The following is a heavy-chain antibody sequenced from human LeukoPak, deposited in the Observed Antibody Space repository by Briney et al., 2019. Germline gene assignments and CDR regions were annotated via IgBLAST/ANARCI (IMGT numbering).Heavy chain of an antibody. CDR1: GFTFSSYA. V-gene: IGHV3-23*01. D-gene: IGHD2-8*01. CDR2: VSDSAGRT. CDR3: AKNRGHCVNGVCHNYYYMDV. J-gene: IGHJ6*03. Sequence: GGSLRLSCAASGFTFSSYAMTWVRQAPGKGLEWVSTVSDSAGRTDYADSVKGRFTISRDNLKSTLYLQMNSLRAEDTAVYYCAKNRGHCVNGVCHNYYYMDVWGKGTTVTVSS.